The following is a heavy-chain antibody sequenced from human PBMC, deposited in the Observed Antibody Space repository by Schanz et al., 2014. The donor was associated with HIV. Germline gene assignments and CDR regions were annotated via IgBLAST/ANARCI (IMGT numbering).Heavy chain of an antibody. CDR3: AKSTVTTGGMDV. CDR1: GFRFSSHA. Sequence: EVELLESGGGLVQPGGSLRLSCAVSGFRFSSHAMTWVRQAPGKGLEWVSSISGGGGSTFYADSVKGRFTISRDNSKNTLYLQMNSLRAEDTAVYYCAKSTVTTGGMDVWGQGTTVTVSS. CDR2: ISGGGGST. V-gene: IGHV3-23*01. D-gene: IGHD4-17*01. J-gene: IGHJ6*02.